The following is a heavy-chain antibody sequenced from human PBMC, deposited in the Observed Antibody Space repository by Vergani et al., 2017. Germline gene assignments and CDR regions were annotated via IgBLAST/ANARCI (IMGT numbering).Heavy chain of an antibody. D-gene: IGHD3/OR15-3a*01. J-gene: IGHJ3*02. CDR1: GFALNRHA. Sequence: VQLVESGGGVVQPGTSLRLSCVVSGFALNRHAMYWVRQAPGKGLEWVSSISSSSSYIYYADSVKGRFTISRDNAENSLYLQMNSLRAEDTAVYYCARDLDLSYDFWSGGLDAFDIWGQGTMVTVSS. V-gene: IGHV3-21*01. CDR3: ARDLDLSYDFWSGGLDAFDI. CDR2: ISSSSSYI.